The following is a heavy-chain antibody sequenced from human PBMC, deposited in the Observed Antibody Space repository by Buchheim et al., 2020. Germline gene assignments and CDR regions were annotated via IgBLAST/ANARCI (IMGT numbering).Heavy chain of an antibody. CDR1: GFTFSNFW. V-gene: IGHV3-74*01. Sequence: QLVESGGGLVQPGGSLRLSCAASGFTFSNFWMHWVRQAPGKGLVWVSRTDSDGSSTDYADSVKGRVTISRDNAKNTLYLQMNSLRPEDTAVYFCVRDWYGMDVWGRGTT. J-gene: IGHJ6*02. CDR3: VRDWYGMDV. CDR2: TDSDGSST.